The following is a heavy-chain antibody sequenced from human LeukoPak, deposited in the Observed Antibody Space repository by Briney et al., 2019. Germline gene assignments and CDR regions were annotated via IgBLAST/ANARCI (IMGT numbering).Heavy chain of an antibody. J-gene: IGHJ4*02. CDR3: ASPLWTTSEYYFDY. D-gene: IGHD1-26*01. CDR1: GFTFSSYW. Sequence: GGSLRLSCAASGFTFSSYWMHWVRQAPGKGLGWVSRLTSAGSSTSYADSVKGRFTISRDNAKNTLYLQMNSLRAEDTAVYYCASPLWTTSEYYFDYWGQGTLVTVSS. V-gene: IGHV3-74*01. CDR2: LTSAGSST.